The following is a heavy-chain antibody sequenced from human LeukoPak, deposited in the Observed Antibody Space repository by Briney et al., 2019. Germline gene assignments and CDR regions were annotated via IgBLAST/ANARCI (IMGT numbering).Heavy chain of an antibody. CDR3: ARDQEGQIGTWAEMDRFDY. CDR1: GFTFNSYS. D-gene: IGHD1-26*01. CDR2: ISSSSSTI. V-gene: IGHV3-48*02. J-gene: IGHJ4*02. Sequence: GGSLRLSCAASGFTFNSYSMSWVRQAPGKGLEWVSYISSSSSTIYYADSVKGRFTISRNNAKNSLYLQMNSLRDEDTAVYYCARDQEGQIGTWAEMDRFDYWGQGTLVTVSS.